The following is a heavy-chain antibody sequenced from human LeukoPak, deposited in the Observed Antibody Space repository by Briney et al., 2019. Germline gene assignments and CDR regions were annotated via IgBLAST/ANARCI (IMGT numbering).Heavy chain of an antibody. CDR2: IKQDGSEK. J-gene: IGHJ4*02. CDR3: ARDSL. CDR1: GFTFSSYA. Sequence: PGGSLRLSCAASGFTFSSYAMSWVRQAPGKGLEWVANIKQDGSEKYYVDSVKGRFTISRDNAKNSLYLQMNSLRAEDTAVYYCARDSLWGQGTLVTVSS. V-gene: IGHV3-7*03.